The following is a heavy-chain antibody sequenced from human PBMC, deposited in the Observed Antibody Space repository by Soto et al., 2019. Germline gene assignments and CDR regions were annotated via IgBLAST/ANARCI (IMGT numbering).Heavy chain of an antibody. J-gene: IGHJ2*01. Sequence: VKVSCKASGYTFTRSGISWVRQAPGQGLEWMGGIIPIFGTTNYAQKFQGRVTITADESTSTAYMELSSLRSEDTAVFYCARGNHRWLQLWYFDLWGRGTLVTVSS. CDR1: GYTFTRSG. CDR3: ARGNHRWLQLWYFDL. D-gene: IGHD5-12*01. CDR2: IIPIFGTT. V-gene: IGHV1-69*13.